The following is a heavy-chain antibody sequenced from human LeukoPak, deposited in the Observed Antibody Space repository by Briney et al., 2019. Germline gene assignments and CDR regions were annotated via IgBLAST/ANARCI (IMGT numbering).Heavy chain of an antibody. CDR2: INPNSGGT. CDR3: ARDQGQDDAFDI. CDR1: GYTFTGYY. Sequence: GASVKVSCKASGYTFTGYYIHWVRQAPGQGLEWMGWINPNSGGTNYAQKFQGRVTMTRDTSTSTVYMELSSLRSEDTAVYYCARDQGQDDAFDIWGQGTMVTVSS. J-gene: IGHJ3*02. V-gene: IGHV1-2*02.